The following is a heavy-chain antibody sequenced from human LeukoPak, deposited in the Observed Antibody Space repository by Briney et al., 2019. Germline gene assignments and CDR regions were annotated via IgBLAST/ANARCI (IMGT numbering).Heavy chain of an antibody. CDR2: ISGSGGST. D-gene: IGHD6-19*01. CDR1: GFTFSSYA. J-gene: IGHJ4*02. CDR3: AKAEGSQWLVRTSLDY. Sequence: GGSLRLSCAASGFTFSSYAMSWVRQAPGKGLEWVSAISGSGGSTYYADSVKGRFTISRDNSKNTLYLQMNSLRAEDMALYYCAKAEGSQWLVRTSLDYWGQGTLVTVSS. V-gene: IGHV3-23*01.